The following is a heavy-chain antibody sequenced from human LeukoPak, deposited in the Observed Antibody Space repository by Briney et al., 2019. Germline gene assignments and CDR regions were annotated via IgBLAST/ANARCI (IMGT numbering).Heavy chain of an antibody. J-gene: IGHJ6*02. D-gene: IGHD3-3*01. CDR3: ATATSETIFGALNYGMDV. CDR2: FDPEDGET. V-gene: IGHV1-24*01. CDR1: GYTLTELS. Sequence: ASVKVSCKVSGYTLTELSMHWARQAPGKGLEWMGGFDPEDGETIYAQKFQGRVTMTEDTSTDTAYMELSSLRSEDTAVYYCATATSETIFGALNYGMDVWGQGTTVTVSS.